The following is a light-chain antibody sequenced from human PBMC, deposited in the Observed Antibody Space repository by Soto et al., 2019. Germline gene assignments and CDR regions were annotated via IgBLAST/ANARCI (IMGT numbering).Light chain of an antibody. CDR3: QQYGSSLT. CDR2: AAS. V-gene: IGKV3-20*01. CDR1: KSVFNY. J-gene: IGKJ1*01. Sequence: EIVMTQSPATLSVSPGERATLACRASKSVFNYLSWYQQKSGQAPRLLIYAASSRASGVPDRFSGSGSGTDFTLTISRVEPEDFAVYYCQQYGSSLTFGLGTKVDIK.